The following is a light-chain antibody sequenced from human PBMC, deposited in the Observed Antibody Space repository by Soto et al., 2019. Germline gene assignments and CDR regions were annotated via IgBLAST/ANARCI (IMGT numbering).Light chain of an antibody. CDR3: CSYAGSFSYV. V-gene: IGLV2-11*01. Sequence: QSALTQPRSVSGSPGQSVTISCTGASSDVGAYNYVSWYRQHPDKAPKLMIYDVSERPSGVPDRFSGSKSGNTASLTISGLQSEDEADYYCCSYAGSFSYVFGSWTKLTVL. CDR1: SSDVGAYNY. CDR2: DVS. J-gene: IGLJ1*01.